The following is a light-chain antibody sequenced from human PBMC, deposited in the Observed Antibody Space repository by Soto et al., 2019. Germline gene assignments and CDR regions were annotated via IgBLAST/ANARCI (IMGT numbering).Light chain of an antibody. CDR1: SSDVGGYNY. CDR3: SSYTSSSLV. V-gene: IGLV2-14*01. CDR2: DVS. Sequence: QSVLTQPASVSGSPGQSITISCTGTSSDVGGYNYVSWYQQHPGKAPKLMIYDVSNRPSGVSNRFSGSKSGNTASLTISGLQAEDEAVYYCSSYTSSSLVFGGGTKLTVL. J-gene: IGLJ2*01.